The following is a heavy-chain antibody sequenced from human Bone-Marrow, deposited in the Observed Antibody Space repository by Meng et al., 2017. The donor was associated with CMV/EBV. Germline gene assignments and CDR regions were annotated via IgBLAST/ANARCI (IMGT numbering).Heavy chain of an antibody. V-gene: IGHV3-30*04. CDR3: AKDELLFGGANAFFDH. J-gene: IGHJ4*02. Sequence: GESLKISCAASGFTFSSFAMRWARQAPGKGLEWVSVISFDGTNKRHADSVRGRFTISRDNSKNTLYLQMSSLRPEETAIYYCAKDELLFGGANAFFDHWGQGALVTVSS. D-gene: IGHD3-16*01. CDR2: ISFDGTNK. CDR1: GFTFSSFA.